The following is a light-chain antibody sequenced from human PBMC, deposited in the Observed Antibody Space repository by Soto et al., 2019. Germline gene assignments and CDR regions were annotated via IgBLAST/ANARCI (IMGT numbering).Light chain of an antibody. CDR3: QQYNNWPPT. J-gene: IGKJ1*01. Sequence: EIVLTQSPATLSLSPGGRSTLSCRAGESVSSSYLGWYQQKPGQAPRLVIYGASTRATGIPARFSGSGSGTEFTLTISSLQSEDFAVYYCQQYNNWPPTFGQGTKVDIK. V-gene: IGKV3-15*01. CDR2: GAS. CDR1: ESVSSS.